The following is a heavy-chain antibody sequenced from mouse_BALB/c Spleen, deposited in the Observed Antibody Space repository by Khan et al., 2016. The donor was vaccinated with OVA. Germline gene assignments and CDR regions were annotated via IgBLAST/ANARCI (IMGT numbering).Heavy chain of an antibody. J-gene: IGHJ3*01. CDR2: INYSGTT. CDR1: GYSITSDYA. CDR3: VRGRAY. V-gene: IGHV3-2*02. Sequence: EVQLQESGPGLVKPSQSLSLTCTVTGYSITSDYAWNWIRQFPGNKLEWMGYINYSGTTSKKPSLKSRTSITRDTSKNQFFLQLNSVTTEDTATYYCVRGRAYWGQGTLVTVSA.